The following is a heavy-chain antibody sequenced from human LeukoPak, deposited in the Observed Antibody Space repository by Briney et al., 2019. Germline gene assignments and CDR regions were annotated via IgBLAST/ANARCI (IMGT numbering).Heavy chain of an antibody. CDR3: ARTYGSGWYSYFQH. Sequence: SETLSLTCTVPGGSISSYYWSWIRQPPGKGLEWIGYIYYSGSTNYSPSLNSRVTISVDTSKNQFSLKLSSVTAADTAVYYCARTYGSGWYSYFQHWGQGTLVTVFS. CDR1: GGSISSYY. D-gene: IGHD6-19*01. J-gene: IGHJ1*01. CDR2: IYYSGST. V-gene: IGHV4-59*01.